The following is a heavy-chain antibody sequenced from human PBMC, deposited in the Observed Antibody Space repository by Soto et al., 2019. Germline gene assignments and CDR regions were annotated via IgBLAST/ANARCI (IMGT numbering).Heavy chain of an antibody. CDR1: AGSISSGGYY. Sequence: SETLSRTCTVSAGSISSGGYYWSWIRQHPGKVLEWIGYIYYSGSTYYNPSLKSRVTISVDTSKNQFSLKLSPVTAAATAVSYCARVRARLWFGELSAWGQGTLVTVS. J-gene: IGHJ5*02. CDR2: IYYSGST. CDR3: ARVRARLWFGELSA. V-gene: IGHV4-31*03. D-gene: IGHD3-10*01.